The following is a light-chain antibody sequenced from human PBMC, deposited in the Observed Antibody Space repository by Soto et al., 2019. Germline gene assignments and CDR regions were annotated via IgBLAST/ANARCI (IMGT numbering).Light chain of an antibody. Sequence: DIQMTQSPSTLSASVGDRVTITCRASQSVSSWLAWYQQKPGKAPHLLLYTASSLESGVPSRFSGSGSGTEFTLTISSLQPDDFATYYCQQYNSAWTFGQGTTVEIK. CDR1: QSVSSW. J-gene: IGKJ1*01. V-gene: IGKV1-5*03. CDR3: QQYNSAWT. CDR2: TAS.